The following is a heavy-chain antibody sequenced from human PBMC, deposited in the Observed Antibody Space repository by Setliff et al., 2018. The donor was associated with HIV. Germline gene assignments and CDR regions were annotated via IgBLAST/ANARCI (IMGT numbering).Heavy chain of an antibody. D-gene: IGHD5-12*01. Sequence: ASVKVSCKASAYTFTNFDINWVRQATGQGLAWMGWMRPNSGLTGYAQKFQDRVTITRNTSINTVYMEMSSLRSEDTAVYYCAVSSGYSRNWFDPWGQGTLVTVSS. V-gene: IGHV1-8*03. J-gene: IGHJ5*02. CDR2: MRPNSGLT. CDR1: AYTFTNFD. CDR3: AVSSGYSRNWFDP.